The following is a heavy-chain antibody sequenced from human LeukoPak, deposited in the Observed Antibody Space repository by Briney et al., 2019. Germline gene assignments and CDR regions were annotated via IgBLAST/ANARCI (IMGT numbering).Heavy chain of an antibody. Sequence: GGSLRLSCAASGFTFKKAWMSWVRQAPGKGLEWVGRIKSKTDGETLDYTAPVKGRFTISGDDSKNTLYMQMNSLKTEDTAVYYCTTNWNCVRHFFDYWGQGTLVTVSS. CDR1: GFTFKKAW. V-gene: IGHV3-15*01. D-gene: IGHD1-7*01. J-gene: IGHJ4*02. CDR3: TTNWNCVRHFFDY. CDR2: IKSKTDGETL.